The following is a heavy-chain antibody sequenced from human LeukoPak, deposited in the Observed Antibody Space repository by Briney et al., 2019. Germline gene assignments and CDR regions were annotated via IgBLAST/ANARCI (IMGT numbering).Heavy chain of an antibody. J-gene: IGHJ4*02. Sequence: PSETLSLTCAVYGGSFSGYYWSWIRQPPGKVLEWIGEINHSGSTNYNPSLKSRVTISVDTSKNQFSLKLSSVTAADTAVYYCARVPAYDSSGLDYWGQGTLVTVSS. CDR2: INHSGST. CDR3: ARVPAYDSSGLDY. D-gene: IGHD3-22*01. V-gene: IGHV4-34*01. CDR1: GGSFSGYY.